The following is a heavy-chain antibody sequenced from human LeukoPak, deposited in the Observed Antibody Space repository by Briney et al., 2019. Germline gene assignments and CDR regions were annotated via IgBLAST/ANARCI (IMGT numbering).Heavy chain of an antibody. CDR1: GGSITAGNHH. J-gene: IGHJ5*01. Sequence: PSETLSLTCTVSGGSITAGNHHWGWIRQPPGKGLEWIGSVYYSGSIFSDTSHKSRVTISGDTSKNQFSLSLSSATAADTAVYYCARLNPGYVTAPHDSWGQGMLVTVSS. V-gene: IGHV4-39*01. CDR2: VYYSGSI. CDR3: ARLNPGYVTAPHDS. D-gene: IGHD3-16*01.